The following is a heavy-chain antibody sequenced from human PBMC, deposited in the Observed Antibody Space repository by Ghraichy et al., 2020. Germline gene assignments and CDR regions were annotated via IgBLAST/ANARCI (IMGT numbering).Heavy chain of an antibody. D-gene: IGHD6-13*01. CDR3: ATSGSSTLNVNAEYFQH. V-gene: IGHV1-24*01. CDR1: GYTLTELS. Sequence: ASVKVSCKVSGYTLTELSMHWVRQAPGKGLEWMGGFDPEDGETIYAQKFQGRVTMTEDTSTDTAYMELSSLRSEDTAVYYCATSGSSTLNVNAEYFQHWGQGTLVTVSS. J-gene: IGHJ1*01. CDR2: FDPEDGET.